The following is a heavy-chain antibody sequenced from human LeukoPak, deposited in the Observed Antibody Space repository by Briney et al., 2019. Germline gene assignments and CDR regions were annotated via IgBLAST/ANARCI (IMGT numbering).Heavy chain of an antibody. J-gene: IGHJ5*02. Sequence: SLRLSCAASAFTFSSYCMTWVRQAPRKGREWVADINEDGSERNYVDSVKGRLIISRDNDKRSVYLQMTSLRGDEMTIYYCARDRPITVSGVIILPWGQGTLVTVSS. CDR2: INEDGSER. CDR1: AFTFSSYC. CDR3: ARDRPITVSGVIILP. D-gene: IGHD3-3*01. V-gene: IGHV3-7*01.